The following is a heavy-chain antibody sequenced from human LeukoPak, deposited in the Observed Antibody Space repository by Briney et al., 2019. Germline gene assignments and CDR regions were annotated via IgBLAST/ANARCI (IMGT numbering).Heavy chain of an antibody. D-gene: IGHD3-3*01. CDR3: AKDRAYYDFWSGYIGAFDI. V-gene: IGHV3-74*01. CDR2: INSDGSST. J-gene: IGHJ3*02. Sequence: GGSLRLSCAASGFTFSTYWMHWVRQAPGKGLVWVSRINSDGSSTSYADSVKGRFTISRDNSKNTLYLQMNSLRAEDTAVYYCAKDRAYYDFWSGYIGAFDIWGQGTMVTVSS. CDR1: GFTFSTYW.